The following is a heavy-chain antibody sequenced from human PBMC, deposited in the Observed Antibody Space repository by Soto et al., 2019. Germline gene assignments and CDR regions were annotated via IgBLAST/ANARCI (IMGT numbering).Heavy chain of an antibody. V-gene: IGHV3-33*01. J-gene: IGHJ4*02. CDR2: IWYDGSNK. CDR3: ARESSRIAARPSVGYFDC. Sequence: GGSLRLSCAASGFTFSSYGMHWVRQAPGKGLEWVAAIWYDGSNKYYADSVKGRFTISRDNSKNTLYLQMNSLRAEDTAVYYCARESSRIAARPSVGYFDCWGQGTLVTVSS. D-gene: IGHD6-6*01. CDR1: GFTFSSYG.